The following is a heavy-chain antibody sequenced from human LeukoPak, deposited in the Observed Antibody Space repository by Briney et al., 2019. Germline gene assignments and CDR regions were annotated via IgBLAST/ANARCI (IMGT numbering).Heavy chain of an antibody. Sequence: GGSLRLSCAASGFTFSSYSMNWVRQAPGKGLEWVSGISWNSGSIGYADSVKGRFTISRDNAKNSLYLQMNSLRAEDTALYYCAKDRGSVDAYYDFWSGQSYYYGMDVWGQGTTVTVSS. CDR3: AKDRGSVDAYYDFWSGQSYYYGMDV. V-gene: IGHV3-9*01. CDR1: GFTFSSYS. D-gene: IGHD3-3*01. J-gene: IGHJ6*02. CDR2: ISWNSGSI.